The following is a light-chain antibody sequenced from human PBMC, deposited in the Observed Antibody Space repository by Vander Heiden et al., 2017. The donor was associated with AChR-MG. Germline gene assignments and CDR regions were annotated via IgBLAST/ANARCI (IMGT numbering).Light chain of an antibody. V-gene: IGLV2-11*01. CDR1: SSDVGGYNY. CDR2: DVS. CDR3: CSYAGSYTYV. Sequence: QSALTQPRSVSGSPGQSVPISCTGTSSDVGGYNYVSWYQQHPGKAPKLMIYDVSKRPSGVPDRFSGSKSGNTASLTISGLQAEDEADYYCCSYAGSYTYVFGTGTKVAGL. J-gene: IGLJ1*01.